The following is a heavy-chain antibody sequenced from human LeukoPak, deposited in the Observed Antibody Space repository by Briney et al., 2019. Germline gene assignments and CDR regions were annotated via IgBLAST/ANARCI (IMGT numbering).Heavy chain of an antibody. CDR3: ARQASWLPYFDL. V-gene: IGHV4-59*08. CDR2: IYYSGST. CDR1: GGSISGYY. Sequence: SETLSLTCTVSGGSISGYYWSWIRQPPGKGLEWIGYIYYSGSTNYNPSLKSRVTISIDTSENQFSLKLSSVTAADTAVYFCARQASWLPYFDLWGRGTLVTVSS. J-gene: IGHJ2*01. D-gene: IGHD5-12*01.